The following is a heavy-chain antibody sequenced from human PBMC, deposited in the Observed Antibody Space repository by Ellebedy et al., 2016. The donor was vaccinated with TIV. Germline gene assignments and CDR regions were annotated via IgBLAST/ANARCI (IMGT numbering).Heavy chain of an antibody. J-gene: IGHJ3*02. CDR3: ARRITMVRGVIRETYAFDI. Sequence: GESLKISCKGSGYSFTSYWIGWVRQMPGKGLEWMGIIYPGDSDTRYIPSFHGQVTIPADKSISTAYLQWSSLKASDTAMYYCARRITMVRGVIRETYAFDIWGQGTMVTVSS. CDR1: GYSFTSYW. CDR2: IYPGDSDT. D-gene: IGHD3-10*01. V-gene: IGHV5-51*01.